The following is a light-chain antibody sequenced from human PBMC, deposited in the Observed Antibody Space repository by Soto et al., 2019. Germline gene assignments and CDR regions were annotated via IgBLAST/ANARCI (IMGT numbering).Light chain of an antibody. CDR1: SSNIGSNY. Sequence: QSVLTQPPSASGTPGQRVTISCSGSSSNIGSNYVYWYQQLPGTAPKLLIYRNNQQPSGVPDRLSGSKSGTSASLAISGLRSEDEADYYCAAWDDSLSGLYVFGTGTKLTVL. V-gene: IGLV1-47*01. J-gene: IGLJ1*01. CDR3: AAWDDSLSGLYV. CDR2: RNN.